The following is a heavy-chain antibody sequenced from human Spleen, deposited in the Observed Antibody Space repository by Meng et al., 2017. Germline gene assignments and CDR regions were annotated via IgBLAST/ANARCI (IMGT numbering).Heavy chain of an antibody. Sequence: QVQLQLWGPGLFKPSEPPSLTCAVYGGSFSGYDWSWIRQPPGKGLEWIGEINHSGSTNYNPSLKSRVTISIDTSKNQFSLKLSSVTAADTAVYYCARSLRDYYGSGRLGPWGQGTLVTVSS. CDR1: GGSFSGYD. J-gene: IGHJ5*02. CDR2: INHSGST. CDR3: ARSLRDYYGSGRLGP. V-gene: IGHV4-34*01. D-gene: IGHD3-10*01.